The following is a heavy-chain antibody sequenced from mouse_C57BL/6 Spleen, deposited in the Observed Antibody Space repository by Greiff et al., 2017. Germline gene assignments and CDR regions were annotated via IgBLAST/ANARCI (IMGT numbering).Heavy chain of an antibody. D-gene: IGHD4-1*01. J-gene: IGHJ4*01. Sequence: VQLQQPGAELVKPGASVKLSCKASGYTFTSYWMQWVKQRPGQGLEWIGEIDPSASYTNYNQKFKGKATLTVDTSSSTAYMQRSSLTSEDSAVFYCARPRLGRGAREYWGQGSSVTVSS. CDR1: GYTFTSYW. CDR2: IDPSASYT. V-gene: IGHV1-50*01. CDR3: ARPRLGRGAREY.